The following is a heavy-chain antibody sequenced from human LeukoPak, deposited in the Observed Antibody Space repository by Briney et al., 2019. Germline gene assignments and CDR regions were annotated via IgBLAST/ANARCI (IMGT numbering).Heavy chain of an antibody. D-gene: IGHD5-18*01. CDR1: GYTFTGYY. CDR3: AFGINVDTAMVGWFDP. CDR2: INPNSGGT. Sequence: ASVKVSCEASGYTFTGYYMHWVRQAPGQGLEWMGWINPNSGGTNYAQKFQGRVTMTRDTSISTAYMELSRLRSDDTAVYYCAFGINVDTAMVGWFDPWGQGTLVTVSS. J-gene: IGHJ5*02. V-gene: IGHV1-2*02.